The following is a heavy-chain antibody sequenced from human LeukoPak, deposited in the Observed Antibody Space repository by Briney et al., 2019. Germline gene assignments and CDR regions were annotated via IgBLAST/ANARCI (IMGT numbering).Heavy chain of an antibody. CDR2: ISDDSDTI. CDR3: ARATRNGCDY. CDR1: GFTFRVYG. V-gene: IGHV3-48*04. Sequence: PGGSLRLSCAASGFTFRVYGMNWVRQAPGKGPEWVSYISDDSDTIHYADSAKGRFTMSRDNAKNSLFLQMNSLRADDTAVYYCARATRNGCDYWGQGTLVTVSS. D-gene: IGHD5-24*01. J-gene: IGHJ4*02.